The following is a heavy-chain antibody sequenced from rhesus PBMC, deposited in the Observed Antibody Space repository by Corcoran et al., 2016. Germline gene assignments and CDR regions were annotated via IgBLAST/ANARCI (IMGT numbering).Heavy chain of an antibody. D-gene: IGHD2-39*02. Sequence: EVQLVESGAGLVQPGGSLRLSCVASGFTFSNSWMSWVRQAPGKGLEWVARIKRKADGATLYYAASVKGRFTISRDDSKHTLYLQMSSLKMEDSAVYYCTTECSGGVRFGAFDFWGQGLRVTVSS. J-gene: IGHJ3*01. CDR1: GFTFSNSW. V-gene: IGHV3-30*02. CDR3: TTECSGGVRFGAFDF. CDR2: IKRKADGATL.